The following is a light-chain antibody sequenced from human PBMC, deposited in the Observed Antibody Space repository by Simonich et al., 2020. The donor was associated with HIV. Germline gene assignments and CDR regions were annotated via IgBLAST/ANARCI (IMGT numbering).Light chain of an antibody. J-gene: IGKJ4*01. V-gene: IGKV1-39*01. CDR1: QSISTY. CDR3: QQSFSTPFT. Sequence: DIQMTQSPSSLSASVRDRVTITCRASQSISTYLNWYQQKPGKAPKLLIYAASSLQSGVPSRFSGIGSGTDFILTISSLQPEDFATYYCQQSFSTPFTFGGGTKVEIK. CDR2: AAS.